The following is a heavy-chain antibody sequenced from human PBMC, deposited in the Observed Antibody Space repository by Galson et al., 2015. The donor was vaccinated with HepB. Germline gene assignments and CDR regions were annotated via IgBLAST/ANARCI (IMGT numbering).Heavy chain of an antibody. CDR1: GYTFTSYY. Sequence: SVKVSCKASGYTFTSYYMHWVRQTPGQGLGWMGGIIPIFGTANYAQKFQGRVTITADESTSTAYMELSSLRSEDTAVYYCARGAQDYYGSGSYYNTFDYWGQGTLVTVSS. V-gene: IGHV1-69*13. D-gene: IGHD3-10*01. J-gene: IGHJ4*02. CDR2: IIPIFGTA. CDR3: ARGAQDYYGSGSYYNTFDY.